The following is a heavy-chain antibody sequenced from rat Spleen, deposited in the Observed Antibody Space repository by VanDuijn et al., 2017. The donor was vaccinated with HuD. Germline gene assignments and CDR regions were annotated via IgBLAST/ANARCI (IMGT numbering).Heavy chain of an antibody. Sequence: EVQLVESGGGLVQPGRSLKLSCAASGFIFSKYDMVWVRQTPTKGLEWVASISTGGGNTYYRDSVKGRFTISRENAKDILYLQMDSLRSEDTATYYCARHGYTTDYLNWFAYWGQGTLVTVSS. CDR1: GFIFSKYD. CDR3: ARHGYTTDYLNWFAY. J-gene: IGHJ3*01. V-gene: IGHV5S14*01. D-gene: IGHD1-6*01. CDR2: ISTGGGNT.